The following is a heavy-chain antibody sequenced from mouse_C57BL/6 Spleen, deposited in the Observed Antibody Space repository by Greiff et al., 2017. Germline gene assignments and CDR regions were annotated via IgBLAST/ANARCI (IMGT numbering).Heavy chain of an antibody. D-gene: IGHD1-1*01. Sequence: QVQLQQPGAELVRPGTSVKLSCKASGYTFTSYWMHWVKQRPGQGLEWIGVIDPSDSYPNYNQKFKGKATLTVDTSSSTAYMQLSSLTSEDSAVYYCASQVTTVWYFDGGGTGTTVTVSS. J-gene: IGHJ1*03. CDR1: GYTFTSYW. CDR2: IDPSDSYP. V-gene: IGHV1-59*01. CDR3: ASQVTTVWYFDG.